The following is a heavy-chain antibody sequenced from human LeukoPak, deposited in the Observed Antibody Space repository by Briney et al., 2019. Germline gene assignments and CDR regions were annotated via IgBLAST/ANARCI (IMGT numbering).Heavy chain of an antibody. Sequence: SETLSLTCAVYGASFSGYYWSWIRQPPGKGLEWIGYIYYSGTTNYNPSLKSRVTISVDTSKNQFSLKLSSVTAADTAVYYCARGVYIAAAQYAYWGQGTLVTVSS. J-gene: IGHJ4*02. CDR2: IYYSGTT. D-gene: IGHD6-13*01. CDR1: GASFSGYY. CDR3: ARGVYIAAAQYAY. V-gene: IGHV4-59*01.